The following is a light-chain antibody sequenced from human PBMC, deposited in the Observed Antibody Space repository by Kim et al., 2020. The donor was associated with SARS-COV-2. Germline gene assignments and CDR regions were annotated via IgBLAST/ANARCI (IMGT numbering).Light chain of an antibody. CDR1: QSVSSRY. V-gene: IGKV3-20*01. CDR2: GTA. CDR3: QQYGNLIT. J-gene: IGKJ5*01. Sequence: LSPGERATLPCRASQSVSSRYLAWYQQKPGQAPRLFIYGTASRATGIPDRFSGSGSGTDFTLTISRLEPEDFAVYYCQQYGNLITFGQGTRLEIK.